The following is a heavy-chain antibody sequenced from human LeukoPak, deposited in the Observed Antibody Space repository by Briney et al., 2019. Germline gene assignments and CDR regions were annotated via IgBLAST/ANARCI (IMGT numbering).Heavy chain of an antibody. J-gene: IGHJ3*02. CDR3: AKGVWVVRGVIGDAFDI. V-gene: IGHV3-30*18. CDR2: ISYDGSNK. Sequence: GGSLRLSCAASGFTFSSYGMHWVRQAPGKGLEWVAVISYDGSNKYYADSVEGRFTISRDNSKNTLYLQMNSLRAEDTAVCYCAKGVWVVRGVIGDAFDIWGQGTMVTVSS. D-gene: IGHD3-10*01. CDR1: GFTFSSYG.